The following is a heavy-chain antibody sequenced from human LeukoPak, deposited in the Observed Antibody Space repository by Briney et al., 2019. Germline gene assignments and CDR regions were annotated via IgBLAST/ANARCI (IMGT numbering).Heavy chain of an antibody. CDR1: GFTFSSYA. Sequence: GGSLRLSCAASGFTFSSYAMSWVRQAPGKGLEWVSAISGSGGSTYYADSVKGRFTISRDNSKNTLYLQMNSLRAEDTAVYYCANDLWEAGAPDAFGIWGQGTMVTVSS. CDR2: ISGSGGST. D-gene: IGHD2/OR15-2a*01. CDR3: ANDLWEAGAPDAFGI. V-gene: IGHV3-23*01. J-gene: IGHJ3*02.